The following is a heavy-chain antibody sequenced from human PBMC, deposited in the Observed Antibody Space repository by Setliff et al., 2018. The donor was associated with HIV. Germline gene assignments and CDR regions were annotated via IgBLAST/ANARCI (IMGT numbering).Heavy chain of an antibody. CDR2: INHSGST. D-gene: IGHD6-19*01. V-gene: IGHV4-34*01. Sequence: PEETLSLTCAVYGGSFSGYYWSWIRQPPGKGLEWIGEINHSGSTNYNPSLKSRVTISVDTSKNQFSLKLRSVTAADTAVYYCARVPYSSGWENYWYFDLLGRGTPVTVSS. J-gene: IGHJ2*01. CDR1: GGSFSGYY. CDR3: ARVPYSSGWENYWYFDL.